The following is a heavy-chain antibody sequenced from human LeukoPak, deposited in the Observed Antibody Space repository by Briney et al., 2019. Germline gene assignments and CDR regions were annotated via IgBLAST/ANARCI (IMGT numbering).Heavy chain of an antibody. J-gene: IGHJ4*02. CDR1: SGSISSYY. CDR3: ARHKGYGDYVDY. CDR2: IYYSGST. V-gene: IGHV4-59*08. Sequence: PSETLSLTCSVSSGSISSYYWSWGRQPPGKGLEWIGYIYYSGSTNYNPSPKSRVTISVDTSKNQFSLKLSSVTAADTAVYYCARHKGYGDYVDYWGQGTLVTVSS. D-gene: IGHD4-17*01.